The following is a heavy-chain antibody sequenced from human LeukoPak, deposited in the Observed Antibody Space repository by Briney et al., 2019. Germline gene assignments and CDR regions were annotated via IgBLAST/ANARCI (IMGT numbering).Heavy chain of an antibody. V-gene: IGHV3-23*01. CDR1: GFIFSSYW. CDR2: ISGSGGST. J-gene: IGHJ6*03. CDR3: ARLGYYYYYYMDV. Sequence: QPGGSLRLSCGTSGFIFSSYWMHWVRQAPGKGLEWVSAISGSGGSTYYADSVKGRFTISRDNSKNTLYLQMNSLRAEDTAVYYCARLGYYYYYYMDVWGKGTTVTISS.